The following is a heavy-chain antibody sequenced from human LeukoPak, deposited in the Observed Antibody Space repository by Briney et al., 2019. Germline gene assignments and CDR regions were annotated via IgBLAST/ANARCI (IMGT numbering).Heavy chain of an antibody. V-gene: IGHV4-39*01. D-gene: IGHD4-23*01. CDR1: GDSISSDSYY. CDR3: ARRGNTGRSFDY. J-gene: IGHJ4*02. CDR2: IYYGGNT. Sequence: SETLSLTCTVSGDSISSDSYYWDWIRQPPGRGLEWIGGIYYGGNTYYNPSLTSRVTISVDTSKNQFSLRLSSVTAADTAVYYCARRGNTGRSFDYWGQGTLVTVSS.